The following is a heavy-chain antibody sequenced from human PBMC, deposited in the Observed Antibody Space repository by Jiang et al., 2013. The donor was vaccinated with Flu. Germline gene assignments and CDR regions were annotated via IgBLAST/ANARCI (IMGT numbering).Heavy chain of an antibody. CDR1: GGSISSSSYY. J-gene: IGHJ6*02. CDR2: IYYSGST. V-gene: IGHV4-39*01. D-gene: IGHD3/OR15-3a*01. Sequence: GSGLVKPSETLSLTCTVSGGSISSSSYYWGWIRQPPGKGLEWIGSIYYSGSTYYNPSPKSRVTISVDTSKNQFSLKLSSVTAADTAVYYCASFPWTILPPYYYGMDVWGQGTTVTVSS. CDR3: ASFPWTILPPYYYGMDV.